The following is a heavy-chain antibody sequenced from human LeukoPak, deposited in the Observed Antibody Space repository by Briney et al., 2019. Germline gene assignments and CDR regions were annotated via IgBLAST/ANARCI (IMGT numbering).Heavy chain of an antibody. J-gene: IGHJ4*02. Sequence: AETLSLTCTVSGGSISSSSYSWGWIRQPPGKGLEWIGSIYYSGSTFYNPSLKSRVTISVDTSKNQFSLKLSSVTAADTAVYYCAELPELGSFDYWGQGTLVTVSS. D-gene: IGHD1-14*01. V-gene: IGHV4-39*01. CDR1: GGSISSSSYS. CDR2: IYYSGST. CDR3: AELPELGSFDY.